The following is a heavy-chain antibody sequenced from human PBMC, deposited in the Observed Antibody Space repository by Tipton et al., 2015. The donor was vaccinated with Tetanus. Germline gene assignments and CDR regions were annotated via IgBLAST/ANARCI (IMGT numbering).Heavy chain of an antibody. D-gene: IGHD3-10*01. CDR2: IYSSGST. CDR1: GVSISGGRYY. V-gene: IGHV4-31*03. CDR3: ARDQARGVRGWNYFDF. J-gene: IGHJ4*02. Sequence: TLSLTCTVSGVSISGGRYYWSWIRQRPGKGLEWIGDIYSSGSTYTDPSLKGRVTISVDTSENQFSLRLNSVTAADTAVYYCARDQARGVRGWNYFDFWGLGTLVTVSS.